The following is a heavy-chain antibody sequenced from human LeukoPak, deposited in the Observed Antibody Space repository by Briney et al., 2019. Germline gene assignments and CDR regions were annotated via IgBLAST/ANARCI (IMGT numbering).Heavy chain of an antibody. CDR2: LYYMRGA. CDR3: ARGAQTYYYGSGSYFLDY. CDR1: GGWLSGYY. Sequence: LETLSLSGTVSGGWLSGYYWNWSRQPPGKGVEWIGNLYYMRGAWYKSSLKRRVTTSVDTSRNEFSLKLSSVTAADTAVYYCARGAQTYYYGSGSYFLDYWGQGTLVTVSS. V-gene: IGHV4-59*01. J-gene: IGHJ4*02. D-gene: IGHD3-10*01.